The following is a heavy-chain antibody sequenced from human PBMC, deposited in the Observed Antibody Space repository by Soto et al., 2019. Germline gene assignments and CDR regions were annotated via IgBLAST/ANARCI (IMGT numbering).Heavy chain of an antibody. CDR3: AYGYCSGGSCETDYYYYYGMDV. D-gene: IGHD2-15*01. V-gene: IGHV1-69*01. CDR1: GGTFSSYA. CDR2: IIPIFGTA. Sequence: QVQLVQSGAEVKKPGSSVKVSCKASGGTFSSYAISWVRQAPGQGLEWMGGIIPIFGTANYAQKFQGRVTITADESTSTAYMELSSLRSEDTAVYYCAYGYCSGGSCETDYYYYYGMDVWGQGTTVTVSS. J-gene: IGHJ6*02.